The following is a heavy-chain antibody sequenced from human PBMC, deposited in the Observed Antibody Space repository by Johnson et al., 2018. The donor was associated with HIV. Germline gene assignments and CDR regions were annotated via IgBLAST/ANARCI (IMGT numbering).Heavy chain of an antibody. CDR2: ISYDGGDK. Sequence: QMQLVESGGGSVQPGGSLRLSCAASGFSISNYDMHWVRQAPAKGLEWVAIISYDGGDKDYADSVKGRFTISRDSSKNSLYLQMHSLRAEDTALYYCARGGGDCGGDCFLGAFDIWGQGTMVTVSS. D-gene: IGHD2-21*01. V-gene: IGHV3-30*03. CDR3: ARGGGDCGGDCFLGAFDI. J-gene: IGHJ3*02. CDR1: GFSISNYD.